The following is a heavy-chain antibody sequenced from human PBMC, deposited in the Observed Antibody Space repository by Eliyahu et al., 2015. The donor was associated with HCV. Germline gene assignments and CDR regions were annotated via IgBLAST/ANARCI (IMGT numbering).Heavy chain of an antibody. J-gene: IGHJ4*02. D-gene: IGHD1-26*01. CDR3: AKFGSGSYYSKSRDLYYFDY. CDR2: ISGSGGST. V-gene: IGHV3-23*01. CDR1: GFTFSSYA. Sequence: EVQLLESGGGLVQPGGSLRLSCXASGFTFSSYAMSWVRQAPGKGLEWVSAISGSGGSTYYADSVKGRFTISRDNSKNTLYLQMNSLRAEDTAVYYCAKFGSGSYYSKSRDLYYFDYWGQGTLVTVSS.